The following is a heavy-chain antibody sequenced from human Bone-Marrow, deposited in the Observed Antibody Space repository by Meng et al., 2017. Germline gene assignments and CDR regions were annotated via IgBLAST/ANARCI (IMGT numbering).Heavy chain of an antibody. CDR3: AREATTHPDY. CDR1: GFTFSSYE. D-gene: IGHD5-12*01. CDR2: ISSSGSTK. V-gene: IGHV3-48*03. J-gene: IGHJ4*02. Sequence: GESLKISCVASGFTFSSYEMNWVRQAPGKGLEWLSYISSSGSTKNYADSVKGRFTISRDNAKNSLFLQINSLRVEDTAVYYCAREATTHPDYWGQGTLVTVSS.